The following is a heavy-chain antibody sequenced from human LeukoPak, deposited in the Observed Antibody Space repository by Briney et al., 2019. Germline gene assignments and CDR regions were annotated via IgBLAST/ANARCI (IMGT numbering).Heavy chain of an antibody. J-gene: IGHJ4*01. V-gene: IGHV4-59*01. Sequence: KPSETLSLTCTVSGGSISGYYWSWIRQPPGKGLEWIGYIYYSGNTNYNPSLKSRVTISVDTSKNQFSLKLSSVTAADTAVYYCARIVAYGYGYIDYWGHGTLVTVPS. D-gene: IGHD5-18*01. CDR3: ARIVAYGYGYIDY. CDR2: IYYSGNT. CDR1: GGSISGYY.